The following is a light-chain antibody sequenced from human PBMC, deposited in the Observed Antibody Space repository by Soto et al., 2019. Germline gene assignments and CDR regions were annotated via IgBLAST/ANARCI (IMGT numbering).Light chain of an antibody. CDR3: QQYNNYST. Sequence: DIQMTHSPSTLSGSVGDRVTITCRASQTISSWLAWYQQKPGKAPKLLIYDASSLESGVPSRFSGSGSGTEFTLTISSLQPDDFATYYCQQYNNYSTFGQGTKVDIK. V-gene: IGKV1-5*01. CDR1: QTISSW. J-gene: IGKJ1*01. CDR2: DAS.